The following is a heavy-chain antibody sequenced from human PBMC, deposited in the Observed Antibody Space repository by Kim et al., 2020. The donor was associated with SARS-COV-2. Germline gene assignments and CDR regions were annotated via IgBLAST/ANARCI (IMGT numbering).Heavy chain of an antibody. CDR1: GGSISSGGYS. Sequence: SETLSLTCAVSGGSISSGGYSWSWIRQPPGKGLEWIGYIYHSGSTYYNPSLKSRVTISVDRSKNQFSLKLSSVTAADTAVYYCARLSYSTVRDWFDPWGQGTGVTVSS. CDR3: ARLSYSTVRDWFDP. J-gene: IGHJ5*02. CDR2: IYHSGST. D-gene: IGHD4-4*01. V-gene: IGHV4-30-2*01.